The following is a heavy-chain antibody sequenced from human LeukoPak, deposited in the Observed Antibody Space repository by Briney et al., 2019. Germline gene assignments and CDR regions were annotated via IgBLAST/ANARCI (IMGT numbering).Heavy chain of an antibody. V-gene: IGHV3-30*18. Sequence: HPGGSLRLSCAASGFTFSSYGMHWVRQAPGKGLEWVAVISYDGSNKYYADSVKGRFTISRDNSKNTLYLQMNSLRTEDTAVYYCAKVVSQWELLEGFDYWGQGTLVTVSS. J-gene: IGHJ4*02. CDR3: AKVVSQWELLEGFDY. D-gene: IGHD1-26*01. CDR2: ISYDGSNK. CDR1: GFTFSSYG.